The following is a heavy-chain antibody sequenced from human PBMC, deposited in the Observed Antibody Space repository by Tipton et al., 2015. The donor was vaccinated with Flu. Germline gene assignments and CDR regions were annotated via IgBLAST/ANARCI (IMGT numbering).Heavy chain of an antibody. CDR1: GSSISSGYY. CDR2: VYHKGTT. CDR3: GRLGQIFDY. Sequence: TLSLTCTVSGSSISSGYYWGWIRQPPGKGLEWVASVYHKGTTAYNPALQSRVTISLDTSKNQFSLKLTSVTGADTATYYCGRLGQIFDYWGQGTLVIVSS. J-gene: IGHJ4*02. V-gene: IGHV4-38-2*02.